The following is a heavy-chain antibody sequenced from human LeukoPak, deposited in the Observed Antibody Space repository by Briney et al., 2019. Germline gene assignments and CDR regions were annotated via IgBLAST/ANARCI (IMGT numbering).Heavy chain of an antibody. CDR1: GYIFTDYY. Sequence: VASVKVSCKASGYIFTDYYMHWVRQAPGQELGRMGRINPNSGGTNYAQKFQGRVTMTRDTSISTAYTELSSLRSDDTATYYCARAGVDTAMGRSYYYYMDVWGKGTTVTVSS. J-gene: IGHJ6*03. D-gene: IGHD5-18*01. CDR3: ARAGVDTAMGRSYYYYMDV. CDR2: INPNSGGT. V-gene: IGHV1/OR15-1*01.